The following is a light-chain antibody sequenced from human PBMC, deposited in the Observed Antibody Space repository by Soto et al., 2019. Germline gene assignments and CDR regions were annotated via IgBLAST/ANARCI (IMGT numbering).Light chain of an antibody. J-gene: IGKJ1*01. CDR3: QQYDTSPWI. V-gene: IGKV3-20*01. CDR1: QSFSSSY. CDR2: GAS. Sequence: EIVLTQSPGTLSLSPGERATLSCRASQSFSSSYLAWYQQKPGQAPRLLIYGASRRATCIPGRFSGGGSGTDLPLTLSRLEPEDFAVDYCQQYDTSPWIFGQGTKVEIK.